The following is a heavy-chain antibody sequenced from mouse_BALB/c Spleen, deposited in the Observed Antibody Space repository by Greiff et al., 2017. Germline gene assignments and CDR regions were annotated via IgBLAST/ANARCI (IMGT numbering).Heavy chain of an antibody. CDR3: ERSGGNYVFAY. V-gene: IGHV1-5*01. Sequence: EVQLQQSGTVLVRPGASVKMSCKASGYSFTSYWMHWVKQRPGQGLEWIGAIYPGNSDTSYNQKFKGKATLTAEKSSSTAYMQLSSLTSEDSAVYFHERSGGNYVFAYWGQGALVTVSA. CDR1: GYSFTSYW. J-gene: IGHJ3*01. D-gene: IGHD2-1*01. CDR2: IYPGNSDT.